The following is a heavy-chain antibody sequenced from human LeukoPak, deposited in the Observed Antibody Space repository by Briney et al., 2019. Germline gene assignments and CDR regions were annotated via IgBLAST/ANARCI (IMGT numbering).Heavy chain of an antibody. V-gene: IGHV3-23*01. D-gene: IGHD1-26*01. CDR2: ISSSGANT. Sequence: GGSLRLSCAASGFTFNNYAMSWVRQAPGKGLEWVSTISSSGANTYYADSVKGRFTISRDNSKNTLYLQVNSLRAEDTAVYYCAKGGKWDVTPFDYWGQGTLVTVSS. CDR3: AKGGKWDVTPFDY. J-gene: IGHJ4*02. CDR1: GFTFNNYA.